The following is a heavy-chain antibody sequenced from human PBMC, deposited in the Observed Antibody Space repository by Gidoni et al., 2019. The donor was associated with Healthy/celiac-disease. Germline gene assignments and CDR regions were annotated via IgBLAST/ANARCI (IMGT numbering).Heavy chain of an antibody. J-gene: IGHJ4*02. D-gene: IGHD3-22*01. Sequence: EVQLLESGGGLVQPGGYLRLSCAASGFTFSSYAMSWVRQAPGKGLEWVSAISGSGGSTYYEDSGKGRFTISRDNSKNTLYLQMNSLRAEDTAVYYCAKRVDSGLDYWGQGTLVSVSS. CDR1: GFTFSSYA. CDR2: ISGSGGST. V-gene: IGHV3-23*01. CDR3: AKRVDSGLDY.